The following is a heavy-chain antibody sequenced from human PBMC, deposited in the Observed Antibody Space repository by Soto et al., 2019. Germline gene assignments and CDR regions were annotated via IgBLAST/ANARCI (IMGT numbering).Heavy chain of an antibody. D-gene: IGHD3-22*01. V-gene: IGHV5-51*01. CDR1: GYSFTSYW. CDR3: ARRINYDSSGYYPLLAFDI. CDR2: IYPGDSDT. Sequence: PGESLKISCQGSGYSFTSYWIGWVRQMPGKGLEWMGIIYPGDSDTRYSPSFQGQVTISADKSISTAYLQWSSLKASDTAMYYCARRINYDSSGYYPLLAFDIWGQGTMVTVSS. J-gene: IGHJ3*02.